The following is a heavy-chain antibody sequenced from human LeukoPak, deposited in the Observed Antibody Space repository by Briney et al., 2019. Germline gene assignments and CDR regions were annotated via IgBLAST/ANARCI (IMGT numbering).Heavy chain of an antibody. CDR3: ARDGGIVVAGRWFDY. D-gene: IGHD6-19*01. J-gene: IGHJ4*02. V-gene: IGHV3-23*01. CDR2: ISGVGDTT. CDR1: GFTFSTYA. Sequence: GGSLRLSCAASGFTFSTYAMSWVRQAPGKGLEWVSLISGVGDTTYYADSVKGRFTISRDNSKNTLYLQMNSLRAEDTAVYYCARDGGIVVAGRWFDYWGQGTLVTVSS.